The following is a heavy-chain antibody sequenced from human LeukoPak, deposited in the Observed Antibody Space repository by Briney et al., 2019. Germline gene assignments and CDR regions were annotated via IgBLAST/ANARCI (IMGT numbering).Heavy chain of an antibody. V-gene: IGHV3-48*01. Sequence: SGGSLRLSCAASGFTFSSYSMNWVRQAPGKGLEWVSYISSSSSTIYYADSVKGRFTISRDNAKNSLYLQMNSLRAEDTAVYYCARVGADDAFDIWGQGTMVTVSS. CDR1: GFTFSSYS. CDR2: ISSSSSTI. J-gene: IGHJ3*02. D-gene: IGHD1-26*01. CDR3: ARVGADDAFDI.